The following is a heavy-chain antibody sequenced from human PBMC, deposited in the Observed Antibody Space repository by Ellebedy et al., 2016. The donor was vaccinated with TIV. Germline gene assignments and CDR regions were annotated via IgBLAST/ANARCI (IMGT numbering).Heavy chain of an antibody. D-gene: IGHD3-16*01. Sequence: SLKISXAASGFNFYYHSMHWVRQAPGKGVERVSVLHLHNGRLDYADSVKGRFTTSRDNAKNSLYLQMNSLRVEDTALYYCIRDVTPGGGDYWGQGTLVTVSS. V-gene: IGHV3-9*01. J-gene: IGHJ4*02. CDR1: GFNFYYHS. CDR2: LHLHNGRL. CDR3: IRDVTPGGGDY.